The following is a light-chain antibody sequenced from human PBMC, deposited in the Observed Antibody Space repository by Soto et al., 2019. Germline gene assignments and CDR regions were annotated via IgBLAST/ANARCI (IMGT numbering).Light chain of an antibody. Sequence: ESVLTQSPGTLSFSPGERATLSCRASQSVSSNHLAWYQQKPGRAPRLLIYGASNRATGIPDRFSGSGSGTDFTLTISRLEPEDFAVYYCQQYGSSPATFGQGTKVDIK. V-gene: IGKV3-20*01. CDR3: QQYGSSPAT. J-gene: IGKJ1*01. CDR2: GAS. CDR1: QSVSSNH.